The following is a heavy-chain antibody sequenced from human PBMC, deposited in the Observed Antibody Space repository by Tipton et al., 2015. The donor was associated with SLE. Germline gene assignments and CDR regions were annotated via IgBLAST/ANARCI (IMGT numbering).Heavy chain of an antibody. CDR3: AKDEGMASGYYYGMDV. CDR1: GFTFDDYT. D-gene: IGHD6-13*01. V-gene: IGHV3-43*01. CDR2: ITWDGGST. Sequence: QLVQSGGVVVQPGGSLRLSCAVSGFTFDDYTMHWVRQAPGKGLEWVSLITWDGGSTYYADSVKGRFTISRDNSKNSLYLQMNSLRTEDTALYYCAKDEGMASGYYYGMDVWGQGTTVTVSS. J-gene: IGHJ6*02.